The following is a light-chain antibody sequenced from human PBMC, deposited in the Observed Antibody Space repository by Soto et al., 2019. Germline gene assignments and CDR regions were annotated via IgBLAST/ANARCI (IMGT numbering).Light chain of an antibody. J-gene: IGLJ1*01. CDR2: DVS. V-gene: IGLV2-14*03. Sequence: QSVLTQPASVSGSPGQSIAISCTGTSSVVGGYNYVSWYQQHPGKAPKLMIYDVSNRPSGVSDRFSGSKSGNTASLTISGLQAVDEADSYCSSYTSSTTRVFGTGTKVKVL. CDR1: SSVVGGYNY. CDR3: SSYTSSTTRV.